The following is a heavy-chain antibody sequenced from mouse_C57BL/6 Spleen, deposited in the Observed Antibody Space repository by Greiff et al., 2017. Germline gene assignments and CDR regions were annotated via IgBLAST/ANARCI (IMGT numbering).Heavy chain of an antibody. V-gene: IGHV5-17*01. CDR3: ARQNWDVGNWYFDV. CDR1: GFTFSDYG. D-gene: IGHD4-1*01. CDR2: ISSGSSTI. Sequence: EVHLVESGGGLVKPGGSLKLSCAASGFTFSDYGMHWVRQAPEKGLEWVAYISSGSSTIYYADTVKGRFTISRDNAKNTLFLQMTSLRSEDTAMYYCARQNWDVGNWYFDVWGTGTTVTVSS. J-gene: IGHJ1*03.